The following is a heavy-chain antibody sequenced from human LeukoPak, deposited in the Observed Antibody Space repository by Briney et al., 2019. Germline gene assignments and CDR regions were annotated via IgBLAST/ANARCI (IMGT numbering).Heavy chain of an antibody. CDR3: ARRRGLRHRAFDY. V-gene: IGHV4-34*01. D-gene: IGHD5-12*01. CDR1: GGSFSGYY. Sequence: KPSETLSLTCAVYGGSFSGYYWSWIRQPPGKGLEWIGEINHSGSTNYNPSLKSRVTISVDTSKNQFSLKLSSVTAADTAVYYCARRRGLRHRAFDYWGQGTLVTVSS. J-gene: IGHJ4*02. CDR2: INHSGST.